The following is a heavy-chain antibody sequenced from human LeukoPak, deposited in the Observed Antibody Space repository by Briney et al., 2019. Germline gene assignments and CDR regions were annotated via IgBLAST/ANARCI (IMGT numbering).Heavy chain of an antibody. J-gene: IGHJ3*02. V-gene: IGHV4-39*01. Sequence: PSETLSLTCTVSGGLISSGGYYWGWIRQPPGKGLEWIGSIYYSGSTYYNPSLKSRVTISVDTSKNQFSLKLSSVTAADTAVYFCARRGPNYYDSSGSLLNDAFDIWGQGTMVTVSS. CDR3: ARRGPNYYDSSGSLLNDAFDI. D-gene: IGHD3-22*01. CDR1: GGLISSGGYY. CDR2: IYYSGST.